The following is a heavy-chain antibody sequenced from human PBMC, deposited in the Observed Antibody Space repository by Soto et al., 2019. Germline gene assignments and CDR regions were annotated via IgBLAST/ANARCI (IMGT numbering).Heavy chain of an antibody. CDR1: GGSISGHS. V-gene: IGHV4-4*07. J-gene: IGHJ4*02. CDR3: VRGRSYSVYDF. Sequence: SETLSLTCTVSGGSISGHSWVWIRQPAGKGLEWIGHIYPSGSTSYNPSLRSRVTMSLDTSTNKIFLNLTSVTAADTAVFYCVRGRSYSVYDFWGPGTLVPVSS. CDR2: IYPSGST. D-gene: IGHD5-12*01.